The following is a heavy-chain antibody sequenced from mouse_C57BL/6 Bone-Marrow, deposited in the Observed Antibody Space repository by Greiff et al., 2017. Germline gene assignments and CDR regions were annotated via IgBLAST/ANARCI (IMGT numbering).Heavy chain of an antibody. Sequence: VQLQQSGPELVKPGASVKISCKASGYSFPDYNMNWVKQSNGKSLEWIGVINPNYGSTSYNQKFKGKATLTVDQSSITSYMQLNSLTSEDSAVYDCERWGSSSGSYAMDVWGPGTSVTVSS. CDR1: GYSFPDYN. CDR2: INPNYGST. V-gene: IGHV1-39*01. D-gene: IGHD3-1*01. J-gene: IGHJ4*01. CDR3: ERWGSSSGSYAMDV.